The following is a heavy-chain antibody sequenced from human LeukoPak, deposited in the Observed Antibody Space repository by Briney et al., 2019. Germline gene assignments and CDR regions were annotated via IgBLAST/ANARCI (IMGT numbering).Heavy chain of an antibody. V-gene: IGHV4-59*01. D-gene: IGHD5-12*01. CDR3: ARVGPPYSGYDTYYFDY. J-gene: IGHJ4*02. CDR2: IYYSGST. Sequence: PSETLSLTCTVSGGSISSYYWSWIRQPPGKGLEWIGYIYYSGSTNYNPSLKSRVTISVDTSKNQFSLKLSSVTAADTAVYYCARVGPPYSGYDTYYFDYWGQGTLVTVSS. CDR1: GGSISSYY.